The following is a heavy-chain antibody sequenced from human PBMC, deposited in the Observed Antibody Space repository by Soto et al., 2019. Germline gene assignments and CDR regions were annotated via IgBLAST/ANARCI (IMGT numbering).Heavy chain of an antibody. CDR1: GGSISSSSYF. J-gene: IGHJ4*02. CDR2: IDYSGST. V-gene: IGHV4-39*01. D-gene: IGHD4-17*01. Sequence: QLQLQESGPGLVKPSETLSLTCTVSGGSISSSSYFWGWIRQPPGKGLEWIGSIDYSGSTYYNPSLKSRVAISVDPSKIQFPLKRSSVTAADTAVYYCARHDYGDYTYYFDYWGQVTLVTVSS. CDR3: ARHDYGDYTYYFDY.